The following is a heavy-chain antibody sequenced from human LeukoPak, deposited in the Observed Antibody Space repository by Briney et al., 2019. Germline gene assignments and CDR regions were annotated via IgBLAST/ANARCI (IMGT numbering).Heavy chain of an antibody. J-gene: IGHJ4*02. CDR1: GFTFSSYS. V-gene: IGHV3-21*01. CDR2: ISSSSSYI. CDR3: VRVFQTSDWIYYFDW. Sequence: PGGSLRLSCAASGFTFSSYSMNWVRQAPGKGLEWVSSISSSSSYIYYADSVKGRFTISRDNAKNSLYLQMNSLRAEDTAVYYCVRVFQTSDWIYYFDWWGQGTLVTVSS. D-gene: IGHD3-9*01.